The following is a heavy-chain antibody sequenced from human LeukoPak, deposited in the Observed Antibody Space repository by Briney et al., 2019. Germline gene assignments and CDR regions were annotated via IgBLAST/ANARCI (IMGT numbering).Heavy chain of an antibody. CDR2: ISSSGSTI. V-gene: IGHV3-48*03. D-gene: IGHD3-22*01. CDR3: AKGSLYDSSGYYGY. J-gene: IGHJ4*02. CDR1: GFTFSSYE. Sequence: GGSLRLSCAASGFTFSSYEMNWVRQAPGKGLEWVSYISSSGSTIYYADSVKGRFTISRDNSKNTLYLQMNSLRAEDTAVYYCAKGSLYDSSGYYGYWGQGTLVTVSS.